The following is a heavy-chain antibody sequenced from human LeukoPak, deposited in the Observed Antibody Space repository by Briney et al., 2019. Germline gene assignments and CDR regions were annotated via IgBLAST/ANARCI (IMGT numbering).Heavy chain of an antibody. CDR3: ARSPPPYYDSSGYYFPYYFDY. V-gene: IGHV1-46*01. CDR2: INPSGGST. D-gene: IGHD3-22*01. J-gene: IGHJ4*02. CDR1: GYTFTSYY. Sequence: ASVKVSCKASGYTFTSYYMHWVRQAPGQGLEWMGIINPSGGSTSYAQKFQGRVTMTRDTSTSTVYMELSSLRSEDTAVYYCARSPPPYYDSSGYYFPYYFDYWGQGTLVTVSS.